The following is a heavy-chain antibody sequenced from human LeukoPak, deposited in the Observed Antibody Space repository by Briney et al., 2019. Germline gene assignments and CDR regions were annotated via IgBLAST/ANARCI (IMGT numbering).Heavy chain of an antibody. J-gene: IGHJ6*03. CDR1: GGTFSSYA. V-gene: IGHV1-69*05. Sequence: SVKVSCKASGGTFSSYAISWVRQAPGQGLEWMGRIIPIFGTANYAQKFQGRVTITTDESTSTAYMELSSLRSEDTAVYYCAGDGDYYYYYMDVWGKGTTVTVSS. D-gene: IGHD2-15*01. CDR3: AGDGDYYYYYMDV. CDR2: IIPIFGTA.